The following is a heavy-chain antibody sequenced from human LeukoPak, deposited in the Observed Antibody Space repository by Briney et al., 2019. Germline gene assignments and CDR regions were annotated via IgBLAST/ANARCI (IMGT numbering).Heavy chain of an antibody. D-gene: IGHD3-10*01. CDR2: ISAYNGNT. CDR1: GYTFTSYG. V-gene: IGHV1-18*01. J-gene: IGHJ4*02. Sequence: ASVKVSCKASGYTFTSYGISWVRQAPGQGLEWMGWISAYNGNTNYAQKLQGRVTMTTDTSTSTAYMELRSLRSDDTAVYYCARAPQGHYGSVSYWRGYFDYWRQGTLVTVSS. CDR3: ARAPQGHYGSVSYWRGYFDY.